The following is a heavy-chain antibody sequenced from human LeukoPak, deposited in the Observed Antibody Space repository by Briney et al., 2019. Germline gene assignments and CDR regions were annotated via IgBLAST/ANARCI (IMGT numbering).Heavy chain of an antibody. J-gene: IGHJ4*02. D-gene: IGHD4-23*01. CDR1: GFTFSSYA. CDR3: ARRGDGGRSFDY. CDR2: ITRSGHST. V-gene: IGHV3-23*05. Sequence: PGGSLRLSCAASGFTFSSYAMTWVRQGPGKGLQWVAAITRSGHSTYYADSVKGRFTISRDNSKNTLFLQMNSLRAEDTAVYYCARRGDGGRSFDYWGQGTLVTVSS.